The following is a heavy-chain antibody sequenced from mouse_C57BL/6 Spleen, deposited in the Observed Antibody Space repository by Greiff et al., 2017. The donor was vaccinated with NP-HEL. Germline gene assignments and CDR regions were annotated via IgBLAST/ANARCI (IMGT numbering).Heavy chain of an antibody. CDR3: ARWPTVVGLDY. V-gene: IGHV1-59*01. D-gene: IGHD1-1*01. J-gene: IGHJ2*01. CDR1: GYTFTSYW. Sequence: QVQLQQPGAELVRPGTSVKLSCKASGYTFTSYWMHWVKQRPGQGLEWIGVIDPSDSYTNYNQKFKGKATLTVDTSSSTAYMQLSSLTSEDSAVYYCARWPTVVGLDYWGQGTTLTVSS. CDR2: IDPSDSYT.